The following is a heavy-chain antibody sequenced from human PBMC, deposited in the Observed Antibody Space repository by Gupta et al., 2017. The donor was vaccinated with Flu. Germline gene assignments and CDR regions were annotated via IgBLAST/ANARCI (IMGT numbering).Heavy chain of an antibody. CDR3: VHGISGAGAVY. Sequence: FTFSDSGMHWVRQAPGKGLEWVTVISYDGSNKYYADSVKGRFTISRDNSKNTLYLQMNSLRAEDTAVYYCVHGISGAGAVYWGQGTLVTVSS. J-gene: IGHJ4*02. V-gene: IGHV3-30*03. CDR2: ISYDGSNK. CDR1: FTFSDSG. D-gene: IGHD6-13*01.